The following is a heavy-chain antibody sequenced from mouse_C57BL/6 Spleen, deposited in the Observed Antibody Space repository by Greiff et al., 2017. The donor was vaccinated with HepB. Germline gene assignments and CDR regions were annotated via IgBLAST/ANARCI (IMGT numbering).Heavy chain of an antibody. D-gene: IGHD1-1*01. CDR3: ARSGDYYGSPGWFAY. CDR1: GYTFTSYW. Sequence: QVQLQQPGAELVKPGASVKLSCKASGYTFTSYWMQWVKQRPGQGLEWIGEIDPSDSYTNYNQKFKGKATLTVDTSSSTAYMQLSSLTSEDSAVYYCARSGDYYGSPGWFAYWGQGTLVTVSA. V-gene: IGHV1-50*01. CDR2: IDPSDSYT. J-gene: IGHJ3*01.